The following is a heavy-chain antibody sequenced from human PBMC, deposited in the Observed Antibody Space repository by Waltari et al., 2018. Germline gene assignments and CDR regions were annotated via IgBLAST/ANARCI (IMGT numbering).Heavy chain of an antibody. D-gene: IGHD3-10*01. V-gene: IGHV1-46*01. J-gene: IGHJ4*02. CDR2: INPTDGNT. CDR3: ARGSSGTFYNYLDS. Sequence: QVRLVQSGAEVKKPGASVRVSCKASGYTFTTHYLHWVRQAPGQGLEWMGIINPTDGNTNYAQKFQGRVTMTTGTSTTTVYLDLSSLRSDDTAVYYCARGSSGTFYNYLDSWGQGTLVTVSS. CDR1: GYTFTTHY.